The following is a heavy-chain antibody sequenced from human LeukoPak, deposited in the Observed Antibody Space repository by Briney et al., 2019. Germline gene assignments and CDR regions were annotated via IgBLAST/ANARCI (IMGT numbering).Heavy chain of an antibody. D-gene: IGHD3-22*01. CDR2: IYYSGST. J-gene: IGHJ4*02. CDR1: GGSISSYY. Sequence: SETLSLTCTVSGGSISSYYWSWIRQPPGKGLEWIGCIYYSGSTNYNPSLKSRVTISVDTSKNQFSLKLSSVTAADTAVYYCARDRYYYDSSGYYSRGFDYWGQGTLVTVSS. CDR3: ARDRYYYDSSGYYSRGFDY. V-gene: IGHV4-59*01.